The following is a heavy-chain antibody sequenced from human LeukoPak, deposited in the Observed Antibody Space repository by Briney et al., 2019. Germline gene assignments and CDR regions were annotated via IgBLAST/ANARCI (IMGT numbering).Heavy chain of an antibody. V-gene: IGHV3-21*01. Sequence: GGSLRLSCAASGFTFSSYSMNWVRQAPGKGLEWVSSISSSSSYIYYADSVKGRFTISRDNARNSLYLQMNSLRAEDTAVYYCARGASNWGSDWFDPWGQGTLVTVSS. D-gene: IGHD7-27*01. J-gene: IGHJ5*02. CDR3: ARGASNWGSDWFDP. CDR1: GFTFSSYS. CDR2: ISSSSSYI.